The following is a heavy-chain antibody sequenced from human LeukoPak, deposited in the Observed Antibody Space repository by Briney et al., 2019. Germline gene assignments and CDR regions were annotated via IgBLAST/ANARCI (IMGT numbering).Heavy chain of an antibody. CDR2: IKQDGGEK. J-gene: IGHJ4*02. CDR1: RFTFSTYW. V-gene: IGHV3-7*01. Sequence: GGSLRLSCVASRFTFSTYWMNWVRQAPGKGLEWVANIKQDGGEKYYVDSVKGRFTISRDNAKNSLYLQMHSLRAEDTAVYYCARGTEGFDYWGQGTLVTVSS. CDR3: ARGTEGFDY.